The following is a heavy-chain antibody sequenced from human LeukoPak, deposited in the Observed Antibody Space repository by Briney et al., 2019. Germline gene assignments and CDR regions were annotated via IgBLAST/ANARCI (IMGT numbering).Heavy chain of an antibody. CDR3: ARGRVVGRNYYGSGTYFDY. V-gene: IGHV4-39*07. Sequence: SETLSLICTVSGGSISSSSYYWGWIRQPPGKGLEWIGSIYYSGSTYYNPSLKSRVTISVDTSKNQFSLKLSSVTAADTAVYYCARGRVVGRNYYGSGTYFDYWGRGTLVTVSS. J-gene: IGHJ4*02. D-gene: IGHD3-10*01. CDR2: IYYSGST. CDR1: GGSISSSSYY.